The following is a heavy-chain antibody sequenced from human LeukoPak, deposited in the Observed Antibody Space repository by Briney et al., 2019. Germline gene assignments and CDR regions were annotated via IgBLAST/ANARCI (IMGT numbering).Heavy chain of an antibody. CDR2: INPNSGGT. CDR3: ARGDVDTAMVKDL. J-gene: IGHJ5*02. CDR1: GYTFTGYY. Sequence: ASVKVSCKASGYTFTGYYMHWVRQAPGQGLEWMGWINPNSGGTNYAQKFQGRVTMTRDTSISTAYMELSRLRSDDTAVYYCARGDVDTAMVKDLWGQGTLVTVSS. D-gene: IGHD5-18*01. V-gene: IGHV1-2*02.